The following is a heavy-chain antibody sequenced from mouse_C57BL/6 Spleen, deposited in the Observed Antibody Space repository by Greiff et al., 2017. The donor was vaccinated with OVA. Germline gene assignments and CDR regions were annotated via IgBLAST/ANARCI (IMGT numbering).Heavy chain of an antibody. CDR3: ARGRTKDGSSSWYFDV. J-gene: IGHJ1*03. CDR1: GYTFTSYW. Sequence: QVQLQQPGAELVKPGASVKMSCKASGYTFTSYWITWVKQRPGQGLEWIGDIYPGSGSTNYNEKFKSKATLTVDTSSSTAYMQLSSLTSEDSAVYYCARGRTKDGSSSWYFDVWGTGTTVTVSS. D-gene: IGHD1-1*01. CDR2: IYPGSGST. V-gene: IGHV1-55*01.